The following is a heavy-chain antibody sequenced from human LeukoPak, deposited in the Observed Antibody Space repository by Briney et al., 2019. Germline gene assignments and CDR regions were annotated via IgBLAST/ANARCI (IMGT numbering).Heavy chain of an antibody. V-gene: IGHV1-2*02. J-gene: IGHJ3*02. Sequence: ASVKVSCKASGGTFSSYAISWVRQAPGQGFEWMGWINPNSGGTNYAQKFQGRVTMTRDTSISTAYMELSRLRSDDTAVYYCARVSGGAIAFDIWGQGTMVTVSS. CDR1: GGTFSSYA. CDR2: INPNSGGT. CDR3: ARVSGGAIAFDI. D-gene: IGHD3-16*02.